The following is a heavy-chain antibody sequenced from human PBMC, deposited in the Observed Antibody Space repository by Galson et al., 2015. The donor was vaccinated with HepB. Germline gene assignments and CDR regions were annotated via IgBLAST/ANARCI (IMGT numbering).Heavy chain of an antibody. Sequence: QSGAEVKKPGESLKISCRGSGYSFTNYWIGWVRQMAGKGLEWMGIIYPGDSDTRYSPSFQGQVTISADKSIGTAYLQWSSLKASDTAMYYCARSVTYYDFSSGYRYFDYWGQGTLVTVSS. V-gene: IGHV5-51*03. CDR3: ARSVTYYDFSSGYRYFDY. CDR1: GYSFTNYW. J-gene: IGHJ4*02. CDR2: IYPGDSDT. D-gene: IGHD3-3*01.